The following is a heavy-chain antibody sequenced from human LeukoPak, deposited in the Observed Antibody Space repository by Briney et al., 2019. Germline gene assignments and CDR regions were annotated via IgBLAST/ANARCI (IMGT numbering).Heavy chain of an antibody. V-gene: IGHV4-34*01. Sequence: SETLSLTCAVYGGSFSGYYWSWLRQPPGKGLEWIGEINHSGSTNYNPSLKSRVTISVDTSKNQFSLKLSSVTAADTAVYYCARGPTYYYGSGSRDWFDPWGQGTLGTVS. J-gene: IGHJ5*02. D-gene: IGHD3-10*01. CDR1: GGSFSGYY. CDR3: ARGPTYYYGSGSRDWFDP. CDR2: INHSGST.